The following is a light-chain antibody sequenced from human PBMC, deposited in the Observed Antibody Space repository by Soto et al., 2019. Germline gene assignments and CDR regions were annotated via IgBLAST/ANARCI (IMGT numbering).Light chain of an antibody. V-gene: IGKV3-20*01. CDR3: LQYTTSSWT. CDR1: QSVGSSY. CDR2: GTS. Sequence: EVVLTQSPGTLSLSPGERATLSCRASQSVGSSYLAWYQQKPGQAPRVPIYGTSSRATGIPDRFSGSGSGTDFTLTISRLEPEDFALYYCLQYTTSSWTLGQGTKVDIK. J-gene: IGKJ1*01.